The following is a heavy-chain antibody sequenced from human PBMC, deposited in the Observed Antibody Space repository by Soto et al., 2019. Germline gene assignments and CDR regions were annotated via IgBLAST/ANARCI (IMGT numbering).Heavy chain of an antibody. CDR2: ISSSSSTI. V-gene: IGHV3-48*02. J-gene: IGHJ6*02. CDR3: AREALALFPMRAWSGYDGASYYYYGMDV. D-gene: IGHD3-3*01. Sequence: GGSLRLSCAASGFTFSSYSMNWVRQAPGKGLEWVSYISSSSSTIYYADSVKGRFTISRENAKNSLYLQMNSLRDEDTAVYYCAREALALFPMRAWSGYDGASYYYYGMDVWGQGTTVTVSS. CDR1: GFTFSSYS.